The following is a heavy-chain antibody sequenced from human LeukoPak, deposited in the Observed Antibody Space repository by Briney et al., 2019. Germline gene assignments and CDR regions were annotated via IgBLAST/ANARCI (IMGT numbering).Heavy chain of an antibody. J-gene: IGHJ4*02. CDR3: ARAVIIFGAAVAKGFDC. V-gene: IGHV4-59*01. CDR1: GGSFSTYY. D-gene: IGHD3-3*01. CDR2: IYYSGST. Sequence: TPSETLSLTCTVSGGSFSTYYWSWIRQPPGKGLEWIGYIYYSGSTDYSPSLKSRVTMSLDTSKNQFSLNLNSVPAADTAVYYCARAVIIFGAAVAKGFDCWGQGTLVTVSS.